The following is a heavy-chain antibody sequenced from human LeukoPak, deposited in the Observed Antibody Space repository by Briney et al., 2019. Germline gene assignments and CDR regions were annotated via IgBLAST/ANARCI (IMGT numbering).Heavy chain of an antibody. V-gene: IGHV4-39*01. CDR3: ARHSENYDILTGYSATPFDY. D-gene: IGHD3-9*01. CDR2: IYYSGST. Sequence: KTSETLSLTCTVSGGSISSSSYYWGWIRQPPGKGLEWIGSIYYSGSTYYNPSLKSRVTISVDTSKNQFSLKLSSVTAADTAVYYCARHSENYDILTGYSATPFDYWAREPWSPSPQ. J-gene: IGHJ4*02. CDR1: GGSISSSSYY.